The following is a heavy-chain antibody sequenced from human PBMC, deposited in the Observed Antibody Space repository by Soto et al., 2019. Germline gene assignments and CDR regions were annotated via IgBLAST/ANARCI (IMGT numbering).Heavy chain of an antibody. CDR2: INHSGST. D-gene: IGHD3-3*01. CDR3: ARVHRNYDFWSGYPSGWFDP. V-gene: IGHV4-34*01. Sequence: SETLSLTCAVYGGSFSGYYWSWIRQPPGKGLEWIGEINHSGSTNYNPSLKSRVTISVDTSKNQFSLKLSSVTAADTAVYYCARVHRNYDFWSGYPSGWFDPWGQGTLVTV. CDR1: GGSFSGYY. J-gene: IGHJ5*02.